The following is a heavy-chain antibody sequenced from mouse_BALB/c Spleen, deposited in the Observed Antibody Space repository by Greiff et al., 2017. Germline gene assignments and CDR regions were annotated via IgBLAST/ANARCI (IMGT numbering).Heavy chain of an antibody. CDR1: GYTFTSYY. J-gene: IGHJ4*01. CDR3: AKGGTGAMDY. Sequence: VQLQQSGPELVMPGASVRISCKASGYTFTSYYIHWVKQRPGQGLEWIGWIYPGNVNTKYNEKFKGKATLTADKSSSTAYMQLSSLTSEDSAVYFCAKGGTGAMDYWGQGTSVTVSS. CDR2: IYPGNVNT. V-gene: IGHV1S56*01. D-gene: IGHD4-1*01.